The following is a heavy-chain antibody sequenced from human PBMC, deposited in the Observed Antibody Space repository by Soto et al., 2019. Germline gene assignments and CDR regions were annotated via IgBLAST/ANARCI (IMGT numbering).Heavy chain of an antibody. J-gene: IGHJ4*02. CDR1: GFSVSSNY. D-gene: IGHD3-10*01. CDR2: IYSGGNT. V-gene: IGHV3-66*04. CDR3: ARRHFYGSD. Sequence: GGSLRLSCAASGFSVSSNYMTWVHQAPGQGLECVSVIYSGGNTYYADAVKGRFTISRDNSKNTLYLQMNNVRAEDTAVYYCARRHFYGSDWGQGTLVTVSS.